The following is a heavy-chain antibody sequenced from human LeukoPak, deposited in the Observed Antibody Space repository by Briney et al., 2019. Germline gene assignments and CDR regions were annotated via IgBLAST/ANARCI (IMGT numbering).Heavy chain of an antibody. V-gene: IGHV1-8*01. CDR3: LTMIVGHLNWFDP. Sequence: ASVKVSCKASGYTFTSYDINWVRQATGQGLEWMGWMNPNSGNTGYAQKFQGRVTMTRNTSISTAYMELSSLRSEDTAVYYCLTMIVGHLNWFDPWGQGTLVTVSS. D-gene: IGHD3-22*01. J-gene: IGHJ5*02. CDR2: MNPNSGNT. CDR1: GYTFTSYD.